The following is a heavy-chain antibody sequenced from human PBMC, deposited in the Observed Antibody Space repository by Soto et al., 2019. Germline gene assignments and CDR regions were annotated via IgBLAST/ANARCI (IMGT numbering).Heavy chain of an antibody. J-gene: IGHJ6*02. CDR2: IYYSGST. Sequence: PSETLSLTCTVSGGSISSSSYYWGWIRQPPGKGLEWIGSIYYSGSTYYNPSLKSRVTISVDTSKNQFSLKLSSVTAADTAVYYCAREKKGLSQYYYYYGMDVWGQGTTVTVSS. CDR3: AREKKGLSQYYYYYGMDV. V-gene: IGHV4-39*02. CDR1: GGSISSSSYY.